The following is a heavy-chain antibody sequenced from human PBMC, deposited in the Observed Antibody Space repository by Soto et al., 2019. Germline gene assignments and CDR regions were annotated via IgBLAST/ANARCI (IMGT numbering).Heavy chain of an antibody. J-gene: IGHJ4*02. Sequence: EGSLRLSCAASGFTFSSYAMSWVRQAPGKGLEWVSAISGSGGSTYYADSVKGRFTISRDNSKNTLYLQMNSLRAEDTAVYYCAKESGSRIAAASFFDYWGQGTLVTVSS. CDR1: GFTFSSYA. D-gene: IGHD6-13*01. CDR2: ISGSGGST. V-gene: IGHV3-23*01. CDR3: AKESGSRIAAASFFDY.